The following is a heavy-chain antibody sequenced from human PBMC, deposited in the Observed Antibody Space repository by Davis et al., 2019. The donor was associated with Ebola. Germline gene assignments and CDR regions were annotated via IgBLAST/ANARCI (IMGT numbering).Heavy chain of an antibody. V-gene: IGHV3-23*01. Sequence: GGSLRLSCAASGFTFSSYAMSWVRQAPGKGLEWVSAISGSGGGTSYGDSVRGRFSVSRDNSKNTLYLQVNSLRAEDTAVYYCARELGYYGSGDGPYYYYYGMDVWGQGTTVTVSS. D-gene: IGHD3-10*01. CDR2: ISGSGGGT. CDR3: ARELGYYGSGDGPYYYYYGMDV. J-gene: IGHJ6*02. CDR1: GFTFSSYA.